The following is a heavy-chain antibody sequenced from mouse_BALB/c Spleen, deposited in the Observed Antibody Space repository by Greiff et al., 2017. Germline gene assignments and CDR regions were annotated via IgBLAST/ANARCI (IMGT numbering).Heavy chain of an antibody. V-gene: IGHV14-3*02. CDR3: ARNDDGYYEAY. Sequence: LKESGAELVKPGASVKLSCTASGFNIKDTYMHWVKQRPEQGLEWIGRIDPANGNTKYDPKFQGKATITADTSSNTAYLQLSSLTSEDPAVYYCARNDDGYYEAYWGQGTLVTVSA. CDR1: GFNIKDTY. J-gene: IGHJ3*01. CDR2: IDPANGNT. D-gene: IGHD2-3*01.